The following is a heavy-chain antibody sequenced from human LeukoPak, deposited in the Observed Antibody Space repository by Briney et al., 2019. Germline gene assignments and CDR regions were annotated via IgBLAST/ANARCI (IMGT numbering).Heavy chain of an antibody. CDR2: IKQDGSEK. V-gene: IGHV3-7*01. D-gene: IGHD1-1*01. Sequence: GGSLRLSCAASGFTFSSYWMTWVRQAPGKGLEWVANIKQDGSEKYYVDSMKGRFTISRDNAKNSVYLQMNSLRDEDTAVYYCARDRNYRVPEADRFDYWGQGTLVTVSS. J-gene: IGHJ4*02. CDR3: ARDRNYRVPEADRFDY. CDR1: GFTFSSYW.